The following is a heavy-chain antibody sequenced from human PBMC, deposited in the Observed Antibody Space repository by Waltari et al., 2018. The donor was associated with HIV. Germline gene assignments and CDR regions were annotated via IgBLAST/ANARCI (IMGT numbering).Heavy chain of an antibody. CDR2: IIPIFGTA. J-gene: IGHJ6*02. CDR1: GGTFSSYA. D-gene: IGHD1-26*01. CDR3: AGPGGSYYGPDYGMDV. Sequence: QVQLVQSGAEVKNPGASVKVSCKASGGTFSSYAISWVRQAPGQGLEWMGGIIPIFGTANYAQKFQGRVTITADKSTSTAYMELSSLRSEDTAVYYCAGPGGSYYGPDYGMDVWGQGTTVTVSS. V-gene: IGHV1-69*06.